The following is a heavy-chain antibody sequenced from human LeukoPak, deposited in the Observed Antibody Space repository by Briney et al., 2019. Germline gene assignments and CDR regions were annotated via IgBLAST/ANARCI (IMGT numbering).Heavy chain of an antibody. V-gene: IGHV3-7*03. D-gene: IGHD6-19*01. Sequence: GGSLRLSCAASGFTFTTYAMNWARQAPGTGLEWVANIKQDGSDRNYVTSVRGRFTISRDNAESSLFLQMNSLRAEDTAVYYCVRNLAVAGTCFDSWGQGTLVTVSS. J-gene: IGHJ4*02. CDR1: GFTFTTYA. CDR3: VRNLAVAGTCFDS. CDR2: IKQDGSDR.